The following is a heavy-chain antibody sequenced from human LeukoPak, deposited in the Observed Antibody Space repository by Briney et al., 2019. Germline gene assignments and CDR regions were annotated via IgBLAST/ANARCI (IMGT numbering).Heavy chain of an antibody. CDR1: GFTFSSYW. V-gene: IGHV3-7*01. CDR3: ARDLAEQQLVLGYYYYYYMDV. D-gene: IGHD6-13*01. J-gene: IGHJ6*03. Sequence: PGGSLRLSCAASGFTFSSYWMSWVRQAPGKGLEWVANIKQDGSEKYYVDSVKGRFTISRDNAKNSLYLQMSSLRAEDTAVYYCARDLAEQQLVLGYYYYYYMDVWGKGTTVTVSS. CDR2: IKQDGSEK.